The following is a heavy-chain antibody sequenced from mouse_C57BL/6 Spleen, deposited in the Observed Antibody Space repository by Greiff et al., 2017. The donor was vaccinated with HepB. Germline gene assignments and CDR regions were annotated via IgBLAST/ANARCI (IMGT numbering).Heavy chain of an antibody. V-gene: IGHV1-42*01. D-gene: IGHD2-2*01. CDR3: ARGGYDWYFDV. CDR2: INPSTGGT. CDR1: GYSFTGYY. J-gene: IGHJ1*03. Sequence: EVQLQQSGPELVKPGASVKISCKASGYSFTGYYMNWVKQSPEKSLEWIGEINPSTGGTTYNQKFKAKATLTVDKSSSTAYIQLKSLTSEDSAVYYCARGGYDWYFDVWGTGTTVTVSS.